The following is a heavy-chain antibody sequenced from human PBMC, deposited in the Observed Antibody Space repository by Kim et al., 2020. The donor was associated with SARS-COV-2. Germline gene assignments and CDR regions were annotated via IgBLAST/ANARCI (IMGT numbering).Heavy chain of an antibody. V-gene: IGHV4-39*01. D-gene: IGHD3-3*01. J-gene: IGHJ5*02. CDR1: GGSISSSSYY. CDR3: ARLKLRRISIFGVVEKGSGLDP. CDR2: IYYSGST. Sequence: SETLSLTCTVSGGSISSSSYYWGWIRQPPGKGLEWIGSIYYSGSTYYNPSLKSRVTISVDTSKNQFSLKLSSVTAADTAVYYCARLKLRRISIFGVVEKGSGLDPWGRGPLVTVSS.